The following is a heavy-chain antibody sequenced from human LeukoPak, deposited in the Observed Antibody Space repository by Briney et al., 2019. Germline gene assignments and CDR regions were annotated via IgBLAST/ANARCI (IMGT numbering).Heavy chain of an antibody. CDR3: AKSLPTYYYDSSGYY. Sequence: GGSLRLSCAASGFTFSSYGMHWVRQAPGKGLEWVAFIRYDGSNKYYADSVKGRFTISRDNSKITLYLQMNSLRAEDTAVYYCAKSLPTYYYDSSGYYWGQGTLVTVSS. CDR1: GFTFSSYG. D-gene: IGHD3-22*01. CDR2: IRYDGSNK. V-gene: IGHV3-30*02. J-gene: IGHJ4*02.